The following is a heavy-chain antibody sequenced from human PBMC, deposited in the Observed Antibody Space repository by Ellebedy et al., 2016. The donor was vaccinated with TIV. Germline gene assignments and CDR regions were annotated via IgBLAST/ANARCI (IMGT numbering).Heavy chain of an antibody. CDR3: AREAARPGDYSYYYGMDV. J-gene: IGHJ6*02. CDR2: ISYDGSNK. CDR1: GFTFSSYA. Sequence: GGSLRLSXAASGFTFSSYAMHWVRQAPGKGLEWVAVISYDGSNKYYADSVKGRFTISRDNSKNTLYLQMNSLRAEDTAVYYCAREAARPGDYSYYYGMDVWGQGTTVTVSS. V-gene: IGHV3-30-3*01. D-gene: IGHD6-6*01.